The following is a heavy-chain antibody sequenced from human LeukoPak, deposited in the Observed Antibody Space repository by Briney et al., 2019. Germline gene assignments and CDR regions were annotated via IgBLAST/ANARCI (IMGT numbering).Heavy chain of an antibody. CDR2: INPNSGGT. CDR3: ASQFDFWSGQETHFDY. J-gene: IGHJ4*02. Sequence: ASVKVSCKASGYTFTGYYMHWVRQAPGQGLAWMGRINPNSGGTNYAQKFQGRVTMTRDTSISIAYMELSRLRSDDTAVYYCASQFDFWSGQETHFDYWGQGTLVTVSS. CDR1: GYTFTGYY. D-gene: IGHD3-3*01. V-gene: IGHV1-2*06.